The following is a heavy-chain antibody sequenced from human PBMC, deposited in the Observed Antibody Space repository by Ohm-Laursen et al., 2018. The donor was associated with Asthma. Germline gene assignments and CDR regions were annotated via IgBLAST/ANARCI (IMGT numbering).Heavy chain of an antibody. V-gene: IGHV3-21*01. CDR2: ISSSSSYI. CDR3: ARDRYYGSGEDGMDV. CDR1: GFTFSSYS. J-gene: IGHJ6*02. D-gene: IGHD3-10*01. Sequence: SLRLSCAASGFTFSSYSMNWVRQAPGKGLEWVSSISSSSSYIYYADSVKGRFTISRDNAKNSLYLQMNSLRAEDTAVYYCARDRYYGSGEDGMDVWGQGTTVTVSS.